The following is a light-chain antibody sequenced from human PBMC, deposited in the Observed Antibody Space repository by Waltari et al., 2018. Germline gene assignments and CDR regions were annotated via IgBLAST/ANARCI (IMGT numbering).Light chain of an antibody. CDR2: DVS. J-gene: IGLJ3*02. Sequence: QSALTQPASVSGSLGQSITISCTGTSSDVGGYTYVSWYQQHPGKAPKLLIFDVSNRPSGVSNRFSGSKSGNTASLTISGLQAEDESDYYCCSFTSRSTWVFGGGTKLTVL. CDR1: SSDVGGYTY. CDR3: CSFTSRSTWV. V-gene: IGLV2-14*01.